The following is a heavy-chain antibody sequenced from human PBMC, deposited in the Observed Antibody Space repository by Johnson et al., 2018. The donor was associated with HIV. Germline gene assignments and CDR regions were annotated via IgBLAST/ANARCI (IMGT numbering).Heavy chain of an antibody. J-gene: IGHJ3*02. CDR1: GFTVSSNY. V-gene: IGHV3-66*01. CDR3: AKVAVATAAGGVALDS. CDR2: IYSGGST. Sequence: EVQLVESGGGLVQPGGSLRLSCAASGFTVSSNYMSWVRQAPGKGLEWVSVIYSGGSTYYADSVKGRFTISRDNSKNSLYLQMNSLRAEDTAVYYCAKVAVATAAGGVALDSWGPGTMVTVSS. D-gene: IGHD6-13*01.